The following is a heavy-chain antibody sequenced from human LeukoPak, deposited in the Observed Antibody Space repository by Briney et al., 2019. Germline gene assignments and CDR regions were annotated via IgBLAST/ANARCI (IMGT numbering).Heavy chain of an antibody. CDR2: INSDGSST. D-gene: IGHD3-22*01. V-gene: IGHV3-74*01. Sequence: GGSLRLSCAASGFTFSSYWMHWVRQAPGKGLVWVSRINSDGSSTSYADSVKGRFTISRDNAKNTLYLQMNSLRAEDTAVYYCARVFHPPAYYYDSSGLDAFDIWGQGTMVTVSS. J-gene: IGHJ3*02. CDR1: GFTFSSYW. CDR3: ARVFHPPAYYYDSSGLDAFDI.